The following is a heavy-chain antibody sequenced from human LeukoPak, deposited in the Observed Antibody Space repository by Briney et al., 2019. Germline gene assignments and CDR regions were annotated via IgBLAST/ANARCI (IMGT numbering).Heavy chain of an antibody. Sequence: IPSETLSLTCTVSGGSVSSGTYYWSWIRQPPGKGLEWIGYIYYSGSTNYNPSLKSRVTISVDTSKNQFSLKLSSVTAADTAVYYCARGAIVGATTYPSWGVRLFAYWGQGTLVTVSS. D-gene: IGHD1-26*01. V-gene: IGHV4-61*01. J-gene: IGHJ4*02. CDR2: IYYSGST. CDR1: GGSVSSGTYY. CDR3: ARGAIVGATTYPSWGVRLFAY.